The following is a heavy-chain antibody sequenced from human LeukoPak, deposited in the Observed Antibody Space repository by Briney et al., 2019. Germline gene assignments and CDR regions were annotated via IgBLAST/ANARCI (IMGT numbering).Heavy chain of an antibody. CDR1: GFTFSNYW. V-gene: IGHV3-48*01. Sequence: GGSLRLSCAASGFTFSNYWMHWVRQAPGKGLEWVSYISSSGSTIYYADSVKGRFTISRDNSKNTLYLQMNSLRTEDTAVYYCARGGNHGDYWYFDLWGRGTLVTVSS. J-gene: IGHJ2*01. D-gene: IGHD4-17*01. CDR2: ISSSGSTI. CDR3: ARGGNHGDYWYFDL.